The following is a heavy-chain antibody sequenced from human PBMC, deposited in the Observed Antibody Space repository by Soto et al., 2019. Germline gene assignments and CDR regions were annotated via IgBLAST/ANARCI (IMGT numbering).Heavy chain of an antibody. CDR1: GFTFSSYA. V-gene: IGHV3-23*01. CDR3: ALYSSSWLLPGYYFDY. J-gene: IGHJ4*02. Sequence: GGSLRLSCAASGFTFSSYAMSWVRQAPGKGLEWVSAISGSGGSTYYADSVKGRFTISRDNSKNTLYLQMNSLRAEDTAVYYCALYSSSWLLPGYYFDYWGQGTLVTVSS. CDR2: ISGSGGST. D-gene: IGHD6-13*01.